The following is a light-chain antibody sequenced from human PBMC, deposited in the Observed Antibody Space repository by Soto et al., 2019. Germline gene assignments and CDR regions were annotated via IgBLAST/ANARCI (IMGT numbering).Light chain of an antibody. CDR2: EVS. CDR3: SSYTSSSTVV. J-gene: IGLJ2*01. V-gene: IGLV2-14*01. Sequence: QSALTQPASVSGSPGQSITISCTGTSSDVGGYNYVSWYQQHPGKAPKLMIYEVSNRPSGVPNRFSGSKSGNTASRTISGLQAGDEADYYCSSYTSSSTVVFGGGPKLTAL. CDR1: SSDVGGYNY.